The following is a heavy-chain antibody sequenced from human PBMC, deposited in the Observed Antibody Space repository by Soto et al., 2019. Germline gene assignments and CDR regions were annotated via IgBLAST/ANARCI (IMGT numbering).Heavy chain of an antibody. CDR1: GGSFSGYY. CDR2: INHSGST. J-gene: IGHJ5*02. V-gene: IGHV4-34*01. Sequence: SQTLSLTCAVYGGSFSGYYWSWIRQPPGKGLEWIGEINHSGSTNYNPSLKSRVTISVDTSKNQFSLKLSSVTAADTAVYYCARAPLAVAGTGTWFDPWGQGTLVTVSS. D-gene: IGHD6-19*01. CDR3: ARAPLAVAGTGTWFDP.